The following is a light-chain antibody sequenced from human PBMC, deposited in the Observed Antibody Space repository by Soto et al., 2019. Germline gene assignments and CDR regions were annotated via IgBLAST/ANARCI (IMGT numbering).Light chain of an antibody. CDR1: QSVSSSY. Sequence: EIVLTQSPGTLSLSPGERATLSCRASQSVSSSYLAWYQQKPGQAPRLLIYGACSRATGIPDRFSGSGSGTDFTLTISRLEPEDFAVYYCQQYGSSSWTFGQGTKVDIK. J-gene: IGKJ1*01. V-gene: IGKV3-20*01. CDR3: QQYGSSSWT. CDR2: GAC.